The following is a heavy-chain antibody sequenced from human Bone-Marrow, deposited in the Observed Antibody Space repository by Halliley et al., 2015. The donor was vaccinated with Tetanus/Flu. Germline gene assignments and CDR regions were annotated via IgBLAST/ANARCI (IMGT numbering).Heavy chain of an antibody. J-gene: IGHJ5*02. CDR3: VKGAYYDGSGISGPLYNSGGWLGP. D-gene: IGHD3-10*01. Sequence: TLSLTCTVSGVSVGSFGSFWSWIRQVPGKGLEWIGHIYLSGRSFYNPSIKSLVTISLDISKTRVSLNLPSVTASDTAVYYCVKGAYYDGSGISGPLYNSGGWLGPWGQGALVTVS. V-gene: IGHV4-31*01. CDR2: IYLSGRS. CDR1: GVSVGSFGSF.